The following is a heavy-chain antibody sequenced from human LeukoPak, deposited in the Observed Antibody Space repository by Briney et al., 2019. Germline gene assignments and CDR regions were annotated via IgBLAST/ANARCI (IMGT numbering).Heavy chain of an antibody. CDR2: INHSGST. V-gene: IGHV4-34*01. CDR3: ARGRPRSLIVGTTRRSRAFDI. Sequence: SETLSLTCAVYGGSFSGYYWSWIRQPPGKGLEWIGEINHSGSTNYNPSLKSRATISLNTSKSQFFLKLSSVTAADTAVFYCARGRPRSLIVGTTRRSRAFDIWGQGTMVTVSS. J-gene: IGHJ3*02. CDR1: GGSFSGYY. D-gene: IGHD1-26*01.